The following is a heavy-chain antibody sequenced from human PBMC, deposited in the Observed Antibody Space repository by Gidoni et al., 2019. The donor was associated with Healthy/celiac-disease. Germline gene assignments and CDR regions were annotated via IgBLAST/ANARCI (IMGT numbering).Heavy chain of an antibody. J-gene: IGHJ3*02. Sequence: QVQLVESGGGVVQPGRSLRLSCAAYVFTFSSYGMHVVRQATGKGLEWGAVICDDGSKKYDADSVKGRFTISRDNSKNTLYLQMNSLRAEDTAVYYCARDNKEVGATTGDAFDIWGQGTMVTVSS. CDR2: ICDDGSKK. CDR1: VFTFSSYG. V-gene: IGHV3-33*01. D-gene: IGHD1-26*01. CDR3: ARDNKEVGATTGDAFDI.